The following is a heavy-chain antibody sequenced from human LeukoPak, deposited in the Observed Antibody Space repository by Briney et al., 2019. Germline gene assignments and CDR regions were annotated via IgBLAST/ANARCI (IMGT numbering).Heavy chain of an antibody. CDR3: AKRLGYSSSWYLDY. D-gene: IGHD6-13*01. J-gene: IGHJ4*02. V-gene: IGHV3-23*01. CDR1: GLTFSSYA. Sequence: GGSLRLSCAASGLTFSSYAMSWVRQAPGKGLEWVSAISGSGGSTYYADSVKGRFTISRDNSKNTLYLQMNSLRAEDTAVYYCAKRLGYSSSWYLDYWGQGTLVTVSS. CDR2: ISGSGGST.